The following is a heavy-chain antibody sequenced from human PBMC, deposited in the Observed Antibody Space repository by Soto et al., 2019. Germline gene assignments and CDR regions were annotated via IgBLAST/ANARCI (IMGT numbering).Heavy chain of an antibody. CDR2: IYYSGST. V-gene: IGHV4-39*01. Sequence: PSGTLSLTCTVSGGSISSSSYYWGWIRQPPGTGLERIGSIYYSGSTYYNPSLKSRVTISVDTSKNQFSLKLSSVTAADTAVYYCARRDNRSDSHFDYWGRGTLVT. CDR3: ARRDNRSDSHFDY. CDR1: GGSISSSSYY. D-gene: IGHD1-1*01. J-gene: IGHJ4*02.